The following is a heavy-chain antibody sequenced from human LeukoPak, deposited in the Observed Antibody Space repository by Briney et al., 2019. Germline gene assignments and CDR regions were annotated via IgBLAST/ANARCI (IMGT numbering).Heavy chain of an antibody. CDR2: SYHSGST. CDR3: ARQSAVTTFDY. V-gene: IGHV4-59*08. Sequence: ASETLSLTCTVSGGSISSNYWSWIRQPPGKGQEWVGYSYHSGSTNYKPSLKSRVTISVDTSKNQFSLELNSVTAADTAVYYCARQSAVTTFDYWGEGILVTVSS. J-gene: IGHJ4*02. CDR1: GGSISSNY. D-gene: IGHD4-17*01.